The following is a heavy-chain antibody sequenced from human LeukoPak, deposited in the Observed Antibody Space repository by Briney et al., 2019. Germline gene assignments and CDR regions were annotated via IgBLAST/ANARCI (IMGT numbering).Heavy chain of an antibody. CDR1: GFTFSDYW. Sequence: PGGSLRLSCAASGFTFSDYWMHWVRQAPGTGPVWVARINVDGTSTNYADSVKGRFTISRDNAKNTLYLQMTSLRAEDTAVYYCTRDLGSWSGLDYWGQGTLVTVSS. CDR3: TRDLGSWSGLDY. J-gene: IGHJ4*02. D-gene: IGHD3-10*01. V-gene: IGHV3-74*01. CDR2: INVDGTST.